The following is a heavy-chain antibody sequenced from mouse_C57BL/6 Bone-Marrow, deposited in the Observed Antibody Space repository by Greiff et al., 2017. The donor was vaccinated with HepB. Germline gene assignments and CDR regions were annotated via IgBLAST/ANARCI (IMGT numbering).Heavy chain of an antibody. CDR1: GFTFSSYA. V-gene: IGHV5-9-1*02. Sequence: EVQLVESGEGLVKPGGSLKLSCAASGFTFSSYAMSWVRQTPEKRLEWGAYISSGGDYIYYADTVKGRFTISRDNARNTLYLQMSSLKSEDTAMYYFTRRGSYSSWFAYWGQGTLVTVSA. CDR3: TRRGSYSSWFAY. D-gene: IGHD2-12*01. CDR2: ISSGGDYI. J-gene: IGHJ3*01.